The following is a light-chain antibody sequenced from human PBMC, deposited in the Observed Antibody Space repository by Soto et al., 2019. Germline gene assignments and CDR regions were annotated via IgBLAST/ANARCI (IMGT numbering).Light chain of an antibody. CDR2: AAS. V-gene: IGKV4-1*01. Sequence: DIVMTQSPDSLAVSLGERATINCKSSQSVLYSSNNKNYLAWYQQKPGQAPRLLIYAASSRATGIPDRFSGSGSGTDFTLTISRLEPEDFAVYYCQQYGSSPPYTFGQGTKLEIK. J-gene: IGKJ2*01. CDR3: QQYGSSPPYT. CDR1: QSVLYSSNNKNY.